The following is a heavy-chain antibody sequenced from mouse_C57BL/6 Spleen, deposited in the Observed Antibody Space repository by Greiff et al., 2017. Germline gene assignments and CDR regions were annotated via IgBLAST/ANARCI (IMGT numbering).Heavy chain of an antibody. Sequence: QVQLQQSGAELARPGASVKLSCKASGYTFTSYGISWVKQRTGQGLEWIGEIYPRSGNTYYNEKFKGKATLTADKSSSTAYMELRSLTSEDSAVYLCARYDYGWYFDVWGTGTTVTVSS. D-gene: IGHD2-4*01. J-gene: IGHJ1*03. V-gene: IGHV1-81*01. CDR3: ARYDYGWYFDV. CDR1: GYTFTSYG. CDR2: IYPRSGNT.